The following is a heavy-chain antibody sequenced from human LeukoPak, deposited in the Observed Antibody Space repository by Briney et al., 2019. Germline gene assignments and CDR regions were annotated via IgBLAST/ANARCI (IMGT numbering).Heavy chain of an antibody. CDR2: IRDSGET. Sequence: GGSLRLSCAGSGFSVSNYYMSWIRQAPGKGLEWVSLIRDSGETFYADSVKGRFTISRDNSKNTMYLQMNRLRVEDTAVYFCARDRAVTQDWVEFDPWGQGTLVTVSS. J-gene: IGHJ5*02. V-gene: IGHV3-66*03. CDR3: ARDRAVTQDWVEFDP. CDR1: GFSVSNYY. D-gene: IGHD4-17*01.